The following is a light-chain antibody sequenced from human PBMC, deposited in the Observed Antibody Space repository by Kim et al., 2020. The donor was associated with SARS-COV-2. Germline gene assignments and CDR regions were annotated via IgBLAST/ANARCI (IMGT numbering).Light chain of an antibody. Sequence: VIISCNSSGGRIASNDVQWYQQRPDSAPTTVIYEDNQTTSGVPDRFSGSIDRSSNSASLTISGLKTEDEADYYCQSYDGSDSYVVFGGGTQLTVL. CDR3: QSYDGSDSYVV. J-gene: IGLJ2*01. CDR2: EDN. V-gene: IGLV6-57*02. CDR1: GGRIASND.